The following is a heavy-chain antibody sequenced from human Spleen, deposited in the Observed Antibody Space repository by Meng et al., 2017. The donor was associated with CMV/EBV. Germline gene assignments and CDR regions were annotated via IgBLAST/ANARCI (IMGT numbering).Heavy chain of an antibody. D-gene: IGHD3-3*01. J-gene: IGHJ5*02. Sequence: SGGTFSSYAISWVRQAPGQGLEWMGGIIPILRIANYAQKFQGRVTITTDKSTTTAYMELSSLRSEDTAVYYCARGGLTIFGRPYDPWGQGTLVTVSS. CDR2: IIPILRIA. CDR1: GGTFSSYA. V-gene: IGHV1-69*10. CDR3: ARGGLTIFGRPYDP.